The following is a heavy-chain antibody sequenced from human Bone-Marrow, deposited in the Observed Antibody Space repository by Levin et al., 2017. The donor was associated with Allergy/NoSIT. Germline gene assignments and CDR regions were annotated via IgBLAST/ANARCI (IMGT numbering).Heavy chain of an antibody. CDR2: INPNSGGT. Sequence: NPGESLKISCKASGYTFTGYYMHWVRQAPGQGLEWMGRINPNSGGTNYAQKFQGRVTMTRDTSISTAYMELSRLTSDDTAVYYCAREIKKGYYYGMDVWGQGTTVTVSS. CDR1: GYTFTGYY. J-gene: IGHJ6*02. CDR3: AREIKKGYYYGMDV. V-gene: IGHV1-2*06.